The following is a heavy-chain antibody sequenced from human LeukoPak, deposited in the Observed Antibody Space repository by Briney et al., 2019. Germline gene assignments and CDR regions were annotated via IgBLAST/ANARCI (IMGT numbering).Heavy chain of an antibody. CDR1: GFIFSNHA. J-gene: IGHJ4*02. CDR2: ISDDANAI. Sequence: GGSLRLSCAASGFIFSNHALHWVRQAPGKGLEWAAVISDDANAIHYTHSVKGRFTISRDNSRNMLYLQMNSLRPEDTAVYYCARGAGASGGRDYYSDYWGQGVLVTVSS. V-gene: IGHV3-30*04. CDR3: ARGAGASGGRDYYSDY. D-gene: IGHD6-13*01.